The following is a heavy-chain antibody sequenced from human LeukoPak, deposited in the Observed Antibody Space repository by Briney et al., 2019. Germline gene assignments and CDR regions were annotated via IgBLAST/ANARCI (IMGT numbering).Heavy chain of an antibody. CDR3: ARGEYCGGDCYSGIGY. Sequence: ASVKVSCKASGYTFTGYYMHWVRQAPGQGLEWMGWINPNSGGTNYAQKFQGRVTITADKSTSTAYMELSSLRSEDTAVYYCARGEYCGGDCYSGIGYWGQGTLVTVSS. CDR1: GYTFTGYY. V-gene: IGHV1-2*02. D-gene: IGHD2-21*02. CDR2: INPNSGGT. J-gene: IGHJ4*02.